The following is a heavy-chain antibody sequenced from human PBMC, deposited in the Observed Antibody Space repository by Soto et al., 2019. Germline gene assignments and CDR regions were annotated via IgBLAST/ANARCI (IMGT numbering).Heavy chain of an antibody. J-gene: IGHJ3*02. D-gene: IGHD6-13*01. CDR1: GGSFSGYY. CDR3: ARGPIAAAGISSRAFDI. CDR2: INHSGST. V-gene: IGHV4-34*01. Sequence: QVQLQQWGAGLLKPSETLSLTCAVYGGSFSGYYWSWIRQPPGKGLEWIGEINHSGSTNYNPSLKCRDTISVDTSKEQFSLKLSSVTAADTAVYYCARGPIAAAGISSRAFDIWGQGTMVTVSS.